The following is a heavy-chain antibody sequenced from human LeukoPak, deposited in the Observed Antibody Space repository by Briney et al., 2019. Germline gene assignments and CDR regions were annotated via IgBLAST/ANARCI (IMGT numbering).Heavy chain of an antibody. CDR2: ISDSGRTI. V-gene: IGHV3-11*01. CDR3: ASQYYYAMDV. Sequence: GGSLRLSCAASGFTFSDYYMSWIRQAPGKGLEWVSHISDSGRTIYYADSVKGRFTISRDNAKNSLYLQMNSPRAEDTAVYYCASQYYYAMDVWGQGTTVTVSS. CDR1: GFTFSDYY. J-gene: IGHJ6*02.